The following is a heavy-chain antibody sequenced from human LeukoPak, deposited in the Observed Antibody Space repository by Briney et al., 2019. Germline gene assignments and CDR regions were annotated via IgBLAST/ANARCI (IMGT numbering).Heavy chain of an antibody. Sequence: SETLSLTCAVYGGSFSGYYWSWLRQPPGKGLEWIGEINHSGSTNYNPSLKSRVTISVGTSENHFSLKLTSVTAADTAVYYCALCDSSGYYYSYWGQGTLVTVSS. CDR2: INHSGST. V-gene: IGHV4-34*01. J-gene: IGHJ4*02. CDR3: ALCDSSGYYYSY. CDR1: GGSFSGYY. D-gene: IGHD3-22*01.